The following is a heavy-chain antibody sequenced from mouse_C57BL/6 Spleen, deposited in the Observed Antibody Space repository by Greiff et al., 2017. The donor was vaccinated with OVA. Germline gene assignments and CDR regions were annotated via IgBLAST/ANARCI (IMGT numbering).Heavy chain of an antibody. V-gene: IGHV5-17*01. D-gene: IGHD3-3*01. Sequence: EVKLMESGGGLVKPGGSLKLSCAASGFTFSDYGMHWVRQAPEKGLEWVAYISSGSSTIYYADTVKGRFTISRDNAKNTLFLQMTSLRSEDTAMYYCARLAGPYFDYWGQGTTLTVSS. J-gene: IGHJ2*01. CDR2: ISSGSSTI. CDR1: GFTFSDYG. CDR3: ARLAGPYFDY.